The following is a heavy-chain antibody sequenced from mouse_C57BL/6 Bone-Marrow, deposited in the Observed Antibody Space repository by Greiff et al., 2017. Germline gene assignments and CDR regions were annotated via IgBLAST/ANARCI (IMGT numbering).Heavy chain of an antibody. V-gene: IGHV1-81*01. D-gene: IGHD1-1*01. J-gene: IGHJ4*01. CDR2: IYPRSGNT. CDR3: ARRCCYYGSRLSMDY. CDR1: GYTFTSYG. Sequence: QVQLQQSGAELARPGASVKLSCKASGYTFTSYGISWVKQRTGQGLEWIGEIYPRSGNTYYNEKFKGKATLTADKSSSTAYMELRSLTSEDAAVYFGARRCCYYGSRLSMDYWGQGTSVTVSA.